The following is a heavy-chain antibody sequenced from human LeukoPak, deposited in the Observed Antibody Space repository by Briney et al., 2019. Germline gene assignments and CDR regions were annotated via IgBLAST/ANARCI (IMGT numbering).Heavy chain of an antibody. CDR3: AREGVVTPFDY. J-gene: IGHJ4*02. Sequence: LXXSCXXXGXTXNXFNMDWVRQAPGKGLEWISFISNSRNTSHYADSVKGRFTISRDNAKSSLYLQMNNLRPEDTAVYYCAREGVVTPFDYWGQGALVIVSS. D-gene: IGHD4-23*01. CDR1: GXTXNXFN. CDR2: ISNSRNTS. V-gene: IGHV3-48*01.